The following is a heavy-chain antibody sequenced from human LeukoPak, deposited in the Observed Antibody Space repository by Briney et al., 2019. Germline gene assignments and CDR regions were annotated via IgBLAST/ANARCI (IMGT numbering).Heavy chain of an antibody. CDR2: IYYSGST. Sequence: SETLSLTCTVSADSISHSFWNWIRQPPGKGLEWIGYIYYSGSTNYNPSLKSRVTISVDTSKNQFSLKLSSVTAADTAVYYCASTSLDYDILTGYYSWFDPWGQGTLVTVSS. CDR1: ADSISHSF. V-gene: IGHV4-59*01. J-gene: IGHJ5*02. CDR3: ASTSLDYDILTGYYSWFDP. D-gene: IGHD3-9*01.